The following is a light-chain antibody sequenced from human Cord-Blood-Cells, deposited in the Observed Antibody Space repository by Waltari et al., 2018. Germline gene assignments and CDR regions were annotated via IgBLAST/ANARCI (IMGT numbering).Light chain of an antibody. CDR1: NIERQS. Sequence: SYVLTPPPSVSVAPGKTASITCGGNNIERQSVHWYQQKPGQAPVLVIYYNSDRPSGIPERFSGSNSGNTATLTISRVEAGDEADYYCQVWDSSSDHYVFGTGTKVTVL. V-gene: IGLV3-21*04. CDR2: YNS. J-gene: IGLJ1*01. CDR3: QVWDSSSDHYV.